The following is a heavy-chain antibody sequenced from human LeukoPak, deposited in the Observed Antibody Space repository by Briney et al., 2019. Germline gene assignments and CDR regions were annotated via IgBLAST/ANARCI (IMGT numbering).Heavy chain of an antibody. Sequence: GGSLRLSCAASGFTFDDYAMYWVRHAPGKGLERVSGISWNSGSIGYADSVKGRFTISRDNAKNSLYLQMNSLRAEDTAVYYCSAGEGYYDSSDYYSAWAFNVWGQGTMVTVSS. CDR3: SAGEGYYDSSDYYSAWAFNV. CDR2: ISWNSGSI. V-gene: IGHV3-9*01. D-gene: IGHD3-22*01. CDR1: GFTFDDYA. J-gene: IGHJ3*01.